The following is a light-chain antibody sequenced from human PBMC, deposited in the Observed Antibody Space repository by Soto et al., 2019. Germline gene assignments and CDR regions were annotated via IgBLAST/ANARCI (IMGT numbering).Light chain of an antibody. Sequence: DIPFTQPPSTLSPSRAYIVSFTCRASQSVSGWLAWYQQKPGEAPKLLIYDASALPRGVPSRFSGSGSGTKFTLTIASLQPDDFATYYCQQYETFSGTFGPGTKVDIK. CDR3: QQYETFSGT. J-gene: IGKJ1*01. V-gene: IGKV1-5*01. CDR1: QSVSGW. CDR2: DAS.